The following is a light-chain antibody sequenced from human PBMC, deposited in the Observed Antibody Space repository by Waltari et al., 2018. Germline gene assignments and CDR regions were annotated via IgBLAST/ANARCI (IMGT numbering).Light chain of an antibody. CDR1: SSDIGDHIL. V-gene: IGLV2-23*02. CDR2: EVN. J-gene: IGLJ3*02. CDR3: CAYVGRTTWV. Sequence: QSALTQPASVSGSPGQSITISCTGTSSDIGDHILYSWYHLHPGKAPNLRLYEVNQRPSGVSYRFSGSKSGYTAYLTISGLQAEDEADYYCCAYVGRTTWVFGGGTSLTVL.